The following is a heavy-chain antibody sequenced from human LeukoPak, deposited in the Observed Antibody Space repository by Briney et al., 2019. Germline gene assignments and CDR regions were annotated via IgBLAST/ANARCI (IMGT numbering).Heavy chain of an antibody. Sequence: GESLRLSCVASGFTFSSYAMHWVRQAPGKGLEYVSAISSNGGSTYYANSVKGRFTISRDNSKNTLYLQMGSLRAEDMAVYYCARDVGPNDAFDIWGQGTMVTVSS. V-gene: IGHV3-64*01. CDR2: ISSNGGST. CDR3: ARDVGPNDAFDI. D-gene: IGHD1-26*01. J-gene: IGHJ3*02. CDR1: GFTFSSYA.